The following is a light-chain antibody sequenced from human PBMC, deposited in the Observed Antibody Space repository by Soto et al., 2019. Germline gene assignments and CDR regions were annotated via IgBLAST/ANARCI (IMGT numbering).Light chain of an antibody. CDR2: GSS. J-gene: IGLJ1*01. CDR1: SSNIGAGYD. CDR3: QSYDNSLTGLHV. V-gene: IGLV1-40*01. Sequence: QPVLTQPPSVSGAPGQRVTISCTGSSSNIGAGYDVHWYQQVPGTAPKLLVYGSSYRPSGVPDRFSGSKSGTSASLAITGLQADDEADYYCQSYDNSLTGLHVFGTGTKVTVL.